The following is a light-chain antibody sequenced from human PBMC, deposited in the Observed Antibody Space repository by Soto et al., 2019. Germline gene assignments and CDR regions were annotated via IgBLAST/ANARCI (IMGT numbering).Light chain of an antibody. Sequence: DIQVTQSPSSLSASVEDRVTITCRASQGMRNDLGWYQQKPGKAPKRLIYDASSWQSRVPSRFSGSGSGTEFTLTVSSLQPEDFATYYCLQQSSYPPLTFGGGTKVEIK. CDR3: LQQSSYPPLT. CDR2: DAS. V-gene: IGKV1-17*01. J-gene: IGKJ4*01. CDR1: QGMRND.